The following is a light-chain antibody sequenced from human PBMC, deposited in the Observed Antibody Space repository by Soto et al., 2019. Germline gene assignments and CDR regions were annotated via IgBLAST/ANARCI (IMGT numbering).Light chain of an antibody. CDR3: LQHNIYARVT. CDR2: AAS. J-gene: IGKJ5*01. V-gene: IGKV1-17*01. CDR1: QGIRND. Sequence: DIQMTQSPSSLSASVGDRVTITCRASQGIRNDLGWYQQKPGKAPKRLIYAASSLQSGVPSRFRGSVSETEFTHTISTRQPEDFETSYCLQHNIYARVTFGQETRLEIK.